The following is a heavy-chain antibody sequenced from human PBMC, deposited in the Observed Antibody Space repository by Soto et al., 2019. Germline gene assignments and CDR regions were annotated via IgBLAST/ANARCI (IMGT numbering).Heavy chain of an antibody. J-gene: IGHJ4*02. D-gene: IGHD6-13*01. Sequence: QVQLVESGGGVVQPGRSLRLSCTASGFTISGHGMHWVRQAPGKGLEWLAVISYDGSDKFYGDSVKDRFTISRDNSKNTLYLKVNSLREEDTAMYYCASWGGIASPAYEGSLAPYDYWGQGTLVTVSS. V-gene: IGHV3-30*03. CDR3: ASWGGIASPAYEGSLAPYDY. CDR1: GFTISGHG. CDR2: ISYDGSDK.